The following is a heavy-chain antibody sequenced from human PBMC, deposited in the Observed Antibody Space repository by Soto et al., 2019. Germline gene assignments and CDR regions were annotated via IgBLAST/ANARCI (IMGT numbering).Heavy chain of an antibody. CDR3: AKDLELSSWPYYFDY. CDR1: GFTFSSYA. J-gene: IGHJ4*02. V-gene: IGHV3-23*01. Sequence: GGSLRLSCAASGFTFSSYAMSWVRQAPGKGLEWVSAISGSGGSTYYADSVKGRFTISRDNSKNTLYLQMNSLRAEDTAVYCCAKDLELSSWPYYFDYWGQGTLVTVSS. CDR2: ISGSGGST. D-gene: IGHD6-13*01.